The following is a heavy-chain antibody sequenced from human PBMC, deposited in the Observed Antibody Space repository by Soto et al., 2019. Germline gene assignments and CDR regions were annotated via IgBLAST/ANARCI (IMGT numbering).Heavy chain of an antibody. CDR1: GFTFSSYW. J-gene: IGHJ4*02. V-gene: IGHV3-7*05. CDR2: IKQDGSEK. Sequence: GGSLRLSCAASGFTFSSYWMSWVRQAPGKGLEWVANIKQDGSEKYYVDSVKGRFTISRDNAKNSLYLQMNSLRAEDTAVYYCARVEEYSSGWGYYFDYSGQGTLVTVSS. CDR3: ARVEEYSSGWGYYFDY. D-gene: IGHD6-19*01.